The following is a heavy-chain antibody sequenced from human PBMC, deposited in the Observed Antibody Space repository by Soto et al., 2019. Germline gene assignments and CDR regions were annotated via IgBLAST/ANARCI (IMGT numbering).Heavy chain of an antibody. J-gene: IGHJ6*02. V-gene: IGHV1-69*13. CDR1: GGTFSSYA. Sequence: SVKVSCKASGGTFSSYAISWVRQAPGQGLEWMGGIIPIFGTANYAQKFQGRVTITADESTSTAYMELSSLRSEDTAVYYCASDTMIVMVIKPPGYYYYGMDVWGQGTTVTVS. CDR3: ASDTMIVMVIKPPGYYYYGMDV. CDR2: IIPIFGTA. D-gene: IGHD3-22*01.